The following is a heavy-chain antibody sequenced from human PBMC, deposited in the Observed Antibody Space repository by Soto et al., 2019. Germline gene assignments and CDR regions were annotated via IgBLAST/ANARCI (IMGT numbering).Heavy chain of an antibody. CDR2: ISGSGGST. V-gene: IGHV3-23*01. CDR1: GFTFSSYA. D-gene: IGHD6-6*01. Sequence: GGSLRLSCAASGFTFSSYAMSWVRQAPGKGLEWVSAISGSGGSTYYADSVKGRFTISRDNSKNTLYLQMNSLRAEDTAVYYCAKWRLSSIAARRGGYFDYWGQGTLVTVSS. CDR3: AKWRLSSIAARRGGYFDY. J-gene: IGHJ4*02.